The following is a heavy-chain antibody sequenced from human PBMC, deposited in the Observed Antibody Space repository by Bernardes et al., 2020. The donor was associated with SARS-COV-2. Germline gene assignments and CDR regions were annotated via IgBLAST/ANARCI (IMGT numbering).Heavy chain of an antibody. CDR2: INPNSGGT. V-gene: IGHV1-2*02. CDR1: GYTFTDYY. D-gene: IGHD6-6*01. J-gene: IGHJ4*02. Sequence: ASVKVSCKASGYTFTDYYIHWVRQAPGQGLEWMGWINPNSGGTTYAQKFQDRVTMTRDTSISTVYMELRRLKSDETAVDYCARDGEYSTSGVDYWGQGPLITVSS. CDR3: ARDGEYSTSGVDY.